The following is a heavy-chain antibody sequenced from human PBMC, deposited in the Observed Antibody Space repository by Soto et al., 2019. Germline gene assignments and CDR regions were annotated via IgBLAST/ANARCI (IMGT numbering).Heavy chain of an antibody. J-gene: IGHJ4*02. V-gene: IGHV3-23*01. Sequence: PGGSLRLSCAASGFTFSSYAMHWVRQAPGKGLEWVSGLSDSGGSIYYADSVKGRFTISRDNSMNTLYLQMNTLRAEDTAIYYCAKVSSSWYAGFFDLWGQGTLVTVSS. CDR1: GFTFSSYA. CDR2: LSDSGGSI. CDR3: AKVSSSWYAGFFDL. D-gene: IGHD6-13*01.